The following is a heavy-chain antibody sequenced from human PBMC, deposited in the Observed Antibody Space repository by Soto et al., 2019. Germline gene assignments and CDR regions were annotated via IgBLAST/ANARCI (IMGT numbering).Heavy chain of an antibody. Sequence: GGSLRLSCAASGFTFSSYAMSWVRQAPGKGLEWVSAISGSGGSTYYADSVKGRFTISRDNSKNTLYLQMNSLRAEDKAVYYCAKDWRSSSGSTTKFSDYWGQGTLVTVSS. J-gene: IGHJ4*02. D-gene: IGHD6-13*01. V-gene: IGHV3-23*01. CDR3: AKDWRSSSGSTTKFSDY. CDR2: ISGSGGST. CDR1: GFTFSSYA.